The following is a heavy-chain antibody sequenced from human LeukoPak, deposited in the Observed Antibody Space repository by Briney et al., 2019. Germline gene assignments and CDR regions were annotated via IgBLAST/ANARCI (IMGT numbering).Heavy chain of an antibody. Sequence: GASVKVSCKASGYTFTTFGVSWVRQAPGQGLEWMGWISAHTGNTNYAQKFQGRVTLTTDTSTSTAYMELRSLRSDDTAVFYCVRDLGVDTSMIFFDYWGQGTLVTVSS. CDR2: ISAHTGNT. J-gene: IGHJ4*02. CDR3: VRDLGVDTSMIFFDY. CDR1: GYTFTTFG. D-gene: IGHD5-18*01. V-gene: IGHV1-18*01.